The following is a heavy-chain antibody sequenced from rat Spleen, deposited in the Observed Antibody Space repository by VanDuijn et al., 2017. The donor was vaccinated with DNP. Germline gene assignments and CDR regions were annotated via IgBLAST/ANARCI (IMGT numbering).Heavy chain of an antibody. Sequence: VQLKESGPGLVQPSQTLSLTCSVSGFSLTDYSVHWVRQPPGKGLEWMGVIWTGGSTAYNSALKSRLSISRDTSKSQVFLNMNSLQTEDTAIYFCTRWSTTPFDYWGQGVMVTVSS. J-gene: IGHJ2*01. CDR2: IWTGGST. CDR1: GFSLTDYS. V-gene: IGHV2S63*01. CDR3: TRWSTTPFDY. D-gene: IGHD1-10*01.